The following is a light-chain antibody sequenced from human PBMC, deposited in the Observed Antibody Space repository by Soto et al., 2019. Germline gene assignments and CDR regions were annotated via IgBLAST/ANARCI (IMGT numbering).Light chain of an antibody. CDR3: QQYNSNSSWT. J-gene: IGKJ1*01. Sequence: DIPMTQSPSTLSASVGDRVTITCRASQSISSWLAWYQQKPGKAPKLLIYKASSLESGVPSRFSGSGSGTEFTLTISSLQPDDFATYYCQQYNSNSSWTFGQGTKVEI. V-gene: IGKV1-5*03. CDR2: KAS. CDR1: QSISSW.